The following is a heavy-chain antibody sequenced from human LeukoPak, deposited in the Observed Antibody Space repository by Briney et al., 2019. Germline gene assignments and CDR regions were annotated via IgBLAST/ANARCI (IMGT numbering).Heavy chain of an antibody. CDR1: GGSISSGGYY. D-gene: IGHD3-22*01. CDR2: IYTSGST. V-gene: IGHV4-61*02. CDR3: AREGYYDSSGYTLFDY. J-gene: IGHJ4*02. Sequence: SETLSLTCTVSGGSISSGGYYWSWIRQPAGTGLEWIGRIYTSGSTNYNPSLKSRVTISVDTSKNQFSLKLSSVTAADTAVYYCAREGYYDSSGYTLFDYWGQGTLVTVSS.